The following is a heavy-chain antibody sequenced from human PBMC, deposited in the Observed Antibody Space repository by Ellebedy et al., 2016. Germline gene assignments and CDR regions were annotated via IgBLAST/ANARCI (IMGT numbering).Heavy chain of an antibody. Sequence: ASVKVSXXASGYTFTSYDINWVRQATGQGLEWMGWMNPNSGNTGYAQKFQGRVTMTRNTSISTAYMELSSLRSEDTAVYYCARSSDDYGDYYYMDVWGKGTTVTVSS. CDR2: MNPNSGNT. J-gene: IGHJ6*03. CDR3: ARSSDDYGDYYYMDV. D-gene: IGHD4-17*01. V-gene: IGHV1-8*01. CDR1: GYTFTSYD.